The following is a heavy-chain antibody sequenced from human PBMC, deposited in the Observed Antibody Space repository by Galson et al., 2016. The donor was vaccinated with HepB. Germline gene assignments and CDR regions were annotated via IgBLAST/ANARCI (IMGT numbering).Heavy chain of an antibody. CDR1: GFIFSTYW. Sequence: SLRLSCAASGFIFSTYWMHWVRQVPGKGLVWVSRLNRDGSTTSYADSVKGRFTITRDNAKNTLYLQIDSLRAEDTAVYYCARGCPETTYYYYMDVWGKGTTVAVSS. V-gene: IGHV3-74*01. D-gene: IGHD1-7*01. J-gene: IGHJ6*03. CDR3: ARGCPETTYYYYMDV. CDR2: LNRDGSTT.